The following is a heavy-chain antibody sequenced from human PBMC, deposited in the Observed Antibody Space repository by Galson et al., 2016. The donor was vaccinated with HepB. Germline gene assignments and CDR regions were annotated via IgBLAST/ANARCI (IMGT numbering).Heavy chain of an antibody. CDR2: INPGDSDT. D-gene: IGHD2-15*01. CDR1: GDPFTSYW. V-gene: IGHV5-51*01. CDR3: ARIPQPAAARAGY. J-gene: IGHJ4*02. Sequence: QSGAEVKKPGESLKIFCKRSGDPFTSYWIAWVRQMPGKGLEWMGMINPGDSDTKYSPSFQGRVTISADKSISTAYLQWSSLKASDTAMYYCARIPQPAAARAGYWGQGTLVTVSS.